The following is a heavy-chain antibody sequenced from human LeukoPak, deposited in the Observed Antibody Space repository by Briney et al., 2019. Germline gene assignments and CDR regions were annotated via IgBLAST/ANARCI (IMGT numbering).Heavy chain of an antibody. V-gene: IGHV3-23*01. CDR3: AKDQQSISYSP. D-gene: IGHD4-11*01. Sequence: GGSLRLSCAASGFTFSSYAMSWVRQAPGKWLEWVSTISGSGGSTYYADSVKGRFTISRDNSKNTLYLQMNSLRAEDTAIYYCAKDQQSISYSPWGQGTLVTVSS. CDR1: GFTFSSYA. CDR2: ISGSGGST. J-gene: IGHJ5*02.